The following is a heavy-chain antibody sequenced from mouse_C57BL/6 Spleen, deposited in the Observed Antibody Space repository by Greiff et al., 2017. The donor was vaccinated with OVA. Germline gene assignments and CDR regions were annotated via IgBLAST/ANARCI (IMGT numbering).Heavy chain of an antibody. CDR1: GYAFSSSW. Sequence: QVQLQQSGPELVKPGASVKISCKASGYAFSSSWMNWVKQRPGKGLEWIGRIYPGDGDTNYNGKFKGKATLTADKSSSTAYMQLSSLTSEDSAVYFCARGGFYYGSSWAMDDWGQGTSVTVSS. CDR2: IYPGDGDT. J-gene: IGHJ4*01. V-gene: IGHV1-82*01. D-gene: IGHD1-1*01. CDR3: ARGGFYYGSSWAMDD.